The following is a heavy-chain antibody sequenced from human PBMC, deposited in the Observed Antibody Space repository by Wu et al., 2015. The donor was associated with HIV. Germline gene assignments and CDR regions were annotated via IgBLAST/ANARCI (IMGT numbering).Heavy chain of an antibody. CDR3: ARADVLIKYALGAGLH. CDR1: GGTFSNYA. CDR2: INPNSGGT. V-gene: IGHV1-2*02. J-gene: IGHJ1*01. Sequence: QVQLVQSGAELKMPGSSVKISCKTFGGTFSNYAFTWVRQAPGQGLEWMGWINPNSGGTNYAQKFQGRVTMTRDTSITTAYMDLNRLRSDDTAMYFCARADVLIKYALGAGLHWGQGTLVTVSS. D-gene: IGHD1-26*01.